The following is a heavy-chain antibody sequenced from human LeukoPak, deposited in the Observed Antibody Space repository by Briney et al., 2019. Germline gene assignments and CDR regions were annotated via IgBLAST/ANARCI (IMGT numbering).Heavy chain of an antibody. D-gene: IGHD3-3*01. CDR2: IYSGGST. J-gene: IGHJ4*02. Sequence: GGSLRLSCAASGFTVSSNYMSWVRQAPGKGLEWVSVIYSGGSTYYADSVKGRFTISRDNSKNTLYLQMNSLRAEDTAGYYCARAIFAVVIILSYWGQGTLVTVSS. V-gene: IGHV3-66*02. CDR1: GFTVSSNY. CDR3: ARAIFAVVIILSY.